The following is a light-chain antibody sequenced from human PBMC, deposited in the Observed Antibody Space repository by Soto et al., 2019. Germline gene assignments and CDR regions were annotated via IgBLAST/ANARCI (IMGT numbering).Light chain of an antibody. Sequence: EIVLTQSPGTLSLSPGERATLSCRASQRVTSSYLAWYQQKPGQAPRLLIYGASSRATGIPDRFSGTGSGTDFTLTISRLEPEDFAVYYCHQSGYSPFTFGPGTKVDIK. CDR1: QRVTSSY. V-gene: IGKV3-20*01. J-gene: IGKJ3*01. CDR2: GAS. CDR3: HQSGYSPFT.